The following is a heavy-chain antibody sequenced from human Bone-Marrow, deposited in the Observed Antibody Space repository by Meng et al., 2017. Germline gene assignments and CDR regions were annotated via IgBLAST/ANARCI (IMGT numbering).Heavy chain of an antibody. CDR3: ARGIYDGSQWLVPDAFDI. CDR2: IYHSGST. V-gene: IGHV4-38-2*01. CDR1: GYSISSGYY. D-gene: IGHD6-19*01. Sequence: SETLSLTCAVSGYSISSGYYWGWIRQPPGKGLEWIGSIYHSGSTYYNPSLKSRVTISVDTSKNQFSLKLSSVTAADTAVYYCARGIYDGSQWLVPDAFDIWGQGTMVTVSS. J-gene: IGHJ3*02.